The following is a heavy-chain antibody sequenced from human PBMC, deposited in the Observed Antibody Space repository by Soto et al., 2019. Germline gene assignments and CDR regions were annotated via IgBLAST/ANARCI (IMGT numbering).Heavy chain of an antibody. CDR2: TYYSGST. J-gene: IGHJ4*02. CDR1: GGSLSSYY. D-gene: IGHD5-12*01. V-gene: IGHV4-59*01. CDR3: ARMERYGGYVSYFDY. Sequence: SETLSLTCSVSGGSLSSYYWTWIRQSPGRGLECIGYTYYSGSTKYNPSLKSRVTMSVDTSKKHVYLKLRSVTAADTAVYYCARMERYGGYVSYFDYWGQGTLVTVSS.